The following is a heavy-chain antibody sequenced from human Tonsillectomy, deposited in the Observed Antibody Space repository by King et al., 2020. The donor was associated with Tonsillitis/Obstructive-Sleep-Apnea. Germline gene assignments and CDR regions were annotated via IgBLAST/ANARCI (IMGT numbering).Heavy chain of an antibody. CDR3: ARGRGYSYGYPDY. CDR1: GFTFSSYS. V-gene: IGHV3-48*02. CDR2: ISTSSSTI. Sequence: VQLVESGGGLVQPGGSLRLSCAASGFTFSSYSMNWVRQAPGKGLEWVSYISTSSSTIYYADSVKGRFTISRDNAKNSLYLQMHSLRDEDTAVYYCARGRGYSYGYPDYWGQGTLVTVSS. J-gene: IGHJ4*02. D-gene: IGHD5-18*01.